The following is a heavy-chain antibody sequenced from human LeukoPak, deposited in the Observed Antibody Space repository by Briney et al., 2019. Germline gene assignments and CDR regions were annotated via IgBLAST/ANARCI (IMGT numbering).Heavy chain of an antibody. J-gene: IGHJ3*02. CDR3: ARERTYYYDSSGLSAFDI. CDR1: GGTFSSYA. D-gene: IGHD3-22*01. Sequence: SVKVTCKASGGTFSSYAISWVRQAPGQGLEWMGGIIPIFGTANYAQKFQGRVTITTDESTSTAYMELSSLRSEDTAVYYCARERTYYYDSSGLSAFDIWGQGTMVTVSS. V-gene: IGHV1-69*05. CDR2: IIPIFGTA.